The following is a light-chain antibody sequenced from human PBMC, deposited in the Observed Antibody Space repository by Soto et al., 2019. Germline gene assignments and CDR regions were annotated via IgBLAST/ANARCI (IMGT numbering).Light chain of an antibody. Sequence: EIVMTQSPATLSVSPGERATLSCRASQSVSSNLAWYQQKPGQAPRLLIYGASTRATGIPARFSGSGSGTDCTLTISSLQSEEFAVYYCQQYNNWALTFGQGTKVEIK. CDR2: GAS. J-gene: IGKJ1*01. CDR3: QQYNNWALT. CDR1: QSVSSN. V-gene: IGKV3-15*01.